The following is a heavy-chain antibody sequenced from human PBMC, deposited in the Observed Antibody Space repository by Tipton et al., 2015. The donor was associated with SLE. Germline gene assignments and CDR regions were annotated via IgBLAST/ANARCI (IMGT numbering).Heavy chain of an antibody. CDR2: IRFDGSTK. Sequence: SGFTFSSFGMHWVRQAPGKGLEWVAFIRFDGSTKYYADSVKGRFTISRDNSKNTLYLQMNSLRAEDTAVYYCAKGFYDRTSYYYYYGMDVWGQGATVTVSS. CDR3: AKGFYDRTSYYYYYGMDV. CDR1: GFTFSSFG. D-gene: IGHD3-22*01. J-gene: IGHJ6*02. V-gene: IGHV3-30*02.